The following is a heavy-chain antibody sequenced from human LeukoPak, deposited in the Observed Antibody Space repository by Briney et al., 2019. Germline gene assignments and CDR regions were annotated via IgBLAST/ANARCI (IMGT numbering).Heavy chain of an antibody. CDR1: GFTFSRHV. D-gene: IGHD1-14*01. CDR3: ARGGIPTGPYYYFYYMDV. Sequence: GGSLRLSCAASGFTFSRHVMQWVRQAPGKGLEWVAVISYDGNNRFYADSVKGRFTISRDNSRNTLYLQMNSLSGDDAAVYSCARGGIPTGPYYYFYYMDVWGKGTAVTVS. V-gene: IGHV3-30*01. J-gene: IGHJ6*03. CDR2: ISYDGNNR.